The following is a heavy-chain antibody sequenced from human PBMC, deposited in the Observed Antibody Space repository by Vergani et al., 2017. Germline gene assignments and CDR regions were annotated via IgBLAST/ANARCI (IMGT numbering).Heavy chain of an antibody. D-gene: IGHD3-3*01. Sequence: EVQLVQSGAEVKKPGESMKISCKGSGYSFTSYWIGWVRQMPGKGLEWMGIIYPGDSDTRYSPSFQGQVTISADKSISTAYLQWSSLKASDTAMYYCAXQAEDNFWSGYPGYWGQGTLVTVSS. CDR3: AXQAEDNFWSGYPGY. J-gene: IGHJ4*02. CDR2: IYPGDSDT. V-gene: IGHV5-51*01. CDR1: GYSFTSYW.